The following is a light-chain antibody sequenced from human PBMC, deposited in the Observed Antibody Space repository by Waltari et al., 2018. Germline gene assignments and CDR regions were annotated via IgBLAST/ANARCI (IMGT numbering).Light chain of an antibody. CDR1: QSVSTTY. V-gene: IGKV3-20*01. Sequence: EIVLTQSPGTLSFSPGERATLSCRASQSVSTTYLAWYQQRPGQAPRLLIYGASSRATGTPDRFSGSGSGTDFTLTISRLEPEDFAVYYCQRYGNSPRVTFGGGTKVEIK. CDR2: GAS. J-gene: IGKJ4*01. CDR3: QRYGNSPRVT.